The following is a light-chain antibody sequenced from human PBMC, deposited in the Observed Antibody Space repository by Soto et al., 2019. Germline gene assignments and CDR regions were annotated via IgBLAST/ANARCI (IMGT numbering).Light chain of an antibody. CDR3: SSYAGSNNVV. CDR1: GGDVGGYNY. Sequence: QSALTQPPSASGSPGQSVTISCTGTGGDVGGYNYVSWYQQHPGKAPKLMIYEVSKRPSGVPDRFSGSKSGNTASLTVSGLQAEDEADYYCSSYAGSNNVVFGGGTKLTVL. CDR2: EVS. V-gene: IGLV2-8*01. J-gene: IGLJ2*01.